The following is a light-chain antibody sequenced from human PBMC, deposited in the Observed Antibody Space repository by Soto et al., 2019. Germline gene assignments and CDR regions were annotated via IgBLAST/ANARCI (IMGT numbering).Light chain of an antibody. CDR2: AAS. Sequence: DIQMTQSPASLSASVGDRVTITCRASQGISNYLAWYQQKPGKVPKLLIYAASTLQSGVPSRFSGSGSGTDFTLTIISLQPEDVATYYCQKYNSARQTFGQGTKVDIK. CDR1: QGISNY. CDR3: QKYNSARQT. V-gene: IGKV1-27*01. J-gene: IGKJ1*01.